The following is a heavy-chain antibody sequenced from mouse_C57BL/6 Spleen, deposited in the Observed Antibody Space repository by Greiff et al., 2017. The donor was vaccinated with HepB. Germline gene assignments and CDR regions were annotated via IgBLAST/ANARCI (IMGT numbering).Heavy chain of an antibody. V-gene: IGHV5-6*02. D-gene: IGHD1-3*01. J-gene: IGHJ4*01. CDR3: ARLLKDAMDY. CDR1: GFTFSSYG. Sequence: DVKLVESGGDLVKPGGSLKLSCAASGFTFSSYGMSWVRQTPDKRLEWVATISSGGSYTYYPDSVKGRFTISRDNAKNTLYLQMSSLKSEDTAMYYCARLLKDAMDYWGQGTSVTVSS. CDR2: ISSGGSYT.